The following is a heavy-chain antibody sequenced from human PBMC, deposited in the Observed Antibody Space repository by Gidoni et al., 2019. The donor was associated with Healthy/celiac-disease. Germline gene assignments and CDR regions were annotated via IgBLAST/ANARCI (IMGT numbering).Heavy chain of an antibody. CDR1: GFTVSSYA. D-gene: IGHD4-17*01. J-gene: IGHJ3*02. V-gene: IGHV3-23*01. CDR3: AKDFLADYASAFDI. CDR2: ISGSGGST. Sequence: EVQLLESGGGLVQPGGSRRLSCAASGFTVSSYAMSWVRQAPGKGLEWVSAISGSGGSTYYADSVKGRVTISRDNSKNTLYLQMNSRRAEDTAVYFCAKDFLADYASAFDIWGQGTMVTVSS.